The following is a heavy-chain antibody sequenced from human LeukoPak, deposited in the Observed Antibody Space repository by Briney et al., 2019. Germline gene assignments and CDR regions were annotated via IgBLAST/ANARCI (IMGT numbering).Heavy chain of an antibody. CDR1: GFNFRSYW. D-gene: IGHD6-19*01. V-gene: IGHV3-7*01. J-gene: IGHJ4*02. CDR2: IKQDGSEK. CDR3: ARDPAEIAVAGRGNY. Sequence: AGGSLRLSCAASGFNFRSYWMTWVRQAPGKGLEWVANIKQDGSEKYYADSVKGRFTISRDNAKNSLYLQMNSLRAEDTAVYYCARDPAEIAVAGRGNYWGQGTLVTVSS.